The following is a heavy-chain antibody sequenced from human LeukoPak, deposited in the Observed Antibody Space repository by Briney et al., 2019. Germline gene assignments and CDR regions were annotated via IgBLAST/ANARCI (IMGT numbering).Heavy chain of an antibody. J-gene: IGHJ4*02. V-gene: IGHV1-3*04. Sequence: GASVKVSCKTSRYTFTSYAIHWVRQAPGQRLEWMGWINTGNGNTIYSQKFQGRVTITRDTSASTAYMELSSLKSEDTALYYCARRAPTTVTDYWGQGTLVTVSS. CDR2: INTGNGNT. CDR3: ARRAPTTVTDY. D-gene: IGHD4-17*01. CDR1: RYTFTSYA.